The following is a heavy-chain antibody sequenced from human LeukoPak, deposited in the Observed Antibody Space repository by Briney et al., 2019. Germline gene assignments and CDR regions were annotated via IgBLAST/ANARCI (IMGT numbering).Heavy chain of an antibody. CDR2: IRYEGSNK. J-gene: IGHJ4*02. D-gene: IGHD1-26*01. CDR3: AKDDSGSYYSY. Sequence: GGSLRLSCAASGFTFSSYGMHWVRQAPGKGLEWVAFIRYEGSNKYYADSVKGRFTISRDNSKNTLYLQMNSLRAEDTAVYYCAKDDSGSYYSYWGQGTLVTVSS. V-gene: IGHV3-30*02. CDR1: GFTFSSYG.